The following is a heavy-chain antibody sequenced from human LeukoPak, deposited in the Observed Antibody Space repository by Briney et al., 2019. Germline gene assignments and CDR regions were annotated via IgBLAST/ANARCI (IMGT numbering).Heavy chain of an antibody. D-gene: IGHD3-10*01. Sequence: AGGSLRLSCAASGFTFSSYAMSWVRQAPGKGLEWVSAISGSGGSTYYADSVKGRFTISRDNSKNTLYLQMNSLRAEDTAVYYCAKDQSSTLWFGELLGNDRFDPWGQGTLVTVSS. CDR2: ISGSGGST. CDR1: GFTFSSYA. V-gene: IGHV3-23*01. J-gene: IGHJ5*02. CDR3: AKDQSSTLWFGELLGNDRFDP.